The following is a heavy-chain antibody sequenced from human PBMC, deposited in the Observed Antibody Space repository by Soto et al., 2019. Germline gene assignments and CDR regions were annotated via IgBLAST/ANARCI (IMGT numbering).Heavy chain of an antibody. J-gene: IGHJ3*02. V-gene: IGHV1-69*13. Sequence: SVKVSCTASGCTSSSCAISWGRQSPGQGLEWMGGIIPIFGTANYAQKFQGRVTITADESTSTAYMELSSLRSEDTAVYYCEREDWNYRRLAFDIWGQGTMVTVSS. CDR2: IIPIFGTA. CDR3: EREDWNYRRLAFDI. D-gene: IGHD1-7*01. CDR1: GCTSSSCA.